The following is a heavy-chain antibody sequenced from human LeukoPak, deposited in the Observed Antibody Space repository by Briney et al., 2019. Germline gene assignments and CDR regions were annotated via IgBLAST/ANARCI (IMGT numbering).Heavy chain of an antibody. CDR2: SYNSGET. CDR1: GVSMTNYY. J-gene: IGHJ3*02. D-gene: IGHD1-14*01. V-gene: IGHV4-59*08. Sequence: SETLSLTCTVSGVSMTNYYWSWIPQPPGKRPEWIAYSYNSGETKYNPSLKSRITISVDTSKNEFSLKLSSVTAADTAMYYCARQPGGTAAFDIWGQGTTVTVSA. CDR3: ARQPGGTAAFDI.